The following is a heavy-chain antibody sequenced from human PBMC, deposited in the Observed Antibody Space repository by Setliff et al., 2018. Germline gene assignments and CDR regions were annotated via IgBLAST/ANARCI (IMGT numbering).Heavy chain of an antibody. CDR1: GASINNHY. Sequence: SETLSLTCTVSGASINNHYWAWIRQPPGKGLEWIGYVSHSGSTDYNPSLRSRVTVSVDTSRIHFSLSLTSVTAEDTAVYYCARMSGFQYIDVWDKGTTVTVSS. CDR2: VSHSGST. CDR3: ARMSGFQYIDV. J-gene: IGHJ6*03. D-gene: IGHD3-3*01. V-gene: IGHV4-59*08.